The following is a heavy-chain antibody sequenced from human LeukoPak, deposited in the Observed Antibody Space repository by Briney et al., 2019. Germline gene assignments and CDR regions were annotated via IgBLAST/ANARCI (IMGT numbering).Heavy chain of an antibody. Sequence: ASVKVSCKTSGSTFTGYYMHWVRQAPGQGLEWMGWNSPNGAAANYAQKFQGRITLTRDTSISTAYMELSRLRSDDTAVYYCARDQSGSFDYWGQGTLVTVSS. CDR2: NSPNGAAA. CDR3: ARDQSGSFDY. D-gene: IGHD1-26*01. J-gene: IGHJ4*02. CDR1: GSTFTGYY. V-gene: IGHV1-2*02.